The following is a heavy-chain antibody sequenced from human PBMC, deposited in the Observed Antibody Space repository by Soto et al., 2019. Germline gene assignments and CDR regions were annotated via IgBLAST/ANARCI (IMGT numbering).Heavy chain of an antibody. D-gene: IGHD3-9*01. CDR3: ARAQTGALLTA. CDR2: INAGNGNT. CDR1: GYTFTSIA. V-gene: IGHV1-3*01. Sequence: ASVKVSCKASGYTFTSIAIDWARQAPGQRLKWIGWINAGNGNTGSSQKFRGRLTITRDTSASTAYMELSSLISEDTAMYYCARAQTGALLTAWGQGTLLTVSS. J-gene: IGHJ4*02.